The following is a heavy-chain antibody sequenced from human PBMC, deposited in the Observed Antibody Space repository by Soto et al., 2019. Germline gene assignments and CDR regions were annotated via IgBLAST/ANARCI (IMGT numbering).Heavy chain of an antibody. Sequence: GGSLRLSCVVSGLNFSNAWMNWVRQAPGKGLEWVGRIKSKTDGGTTDYAVPVKGRFTISRDDSKDTLYLQMDSLRAEDTAVYYCARDDVLCDGGRCYGVPLDVWGKGTTVTVSS. CDR3: ARDDVLCDGGRCYGVPLDV. D-gene: IGHD2-15*01. J-gene: IGHJ6*04. CDR1: GLNFSNAW. V-gene: IGHV3-15*07. CDR2: IKSKTDGGTT.